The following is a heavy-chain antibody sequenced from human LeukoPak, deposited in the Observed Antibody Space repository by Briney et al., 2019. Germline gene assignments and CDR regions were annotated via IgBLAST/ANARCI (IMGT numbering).Heavy chain of an antibody. V-gene: IGHV4-39*07. CDR1: GGSISSSSYY. CDR2: IYYSGST. CDR3: AREGDYGANNWFDP. Sequence: SETLSLTCTVSGGSISSSSYYWGWIRQPPGKGLEWIGSIYYSGSTYYNPSLKSRVTISVDTSKNQFSLKPSSVTAADTAVYYCAREGDYGANNWFDPWGQGTLVTVSS. D-gene: IGHD4-17*01. J-gene: IGHJ5*02.